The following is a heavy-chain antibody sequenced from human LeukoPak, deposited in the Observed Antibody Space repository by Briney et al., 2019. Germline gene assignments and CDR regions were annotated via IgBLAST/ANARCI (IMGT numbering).Heavy chain of an antibody. J-gene: IGHJ4*02. V-gene: IGHV3-33*08. CDR3: ATGSPAAPAFLDY. Sequence: GGSLRLSCAASGFTFSSYGMHWVRQAPGKGLEWVAVIWYGGSNKYYADSVKGRFTISRDNSKNTLYLQMNSLRAEDTAVYYCATGSPAAPAFLDYWGQGTLVTVSS. CDR1: GFTFSSYG. D-gene: IGHD2-2*01. CDR2: IWYGGSNK.